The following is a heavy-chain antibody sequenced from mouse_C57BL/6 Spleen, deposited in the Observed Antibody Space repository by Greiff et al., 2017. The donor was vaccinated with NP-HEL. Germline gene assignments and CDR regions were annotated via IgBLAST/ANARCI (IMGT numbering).Heavy chain of an antibody. CDR2: IWSGGST. Sequence: VQLQQSGPGLVQPSQSLSITCTVSGFSLTSYGVHWVRQSPGKGLEWLGVIWSGGSTDYNAAFISRLSISKDNSKSQVFFKMNSLQADDTAIYYCARKGGYEYFDVWGTGTTVTVSS. CDR1: GFSLTSYG. CDR3: ARKGGYEYFDV. J-gene: IGHJ1*03. V-gene: IGHV2-2*01. D-gene: IGHD2-2*01.